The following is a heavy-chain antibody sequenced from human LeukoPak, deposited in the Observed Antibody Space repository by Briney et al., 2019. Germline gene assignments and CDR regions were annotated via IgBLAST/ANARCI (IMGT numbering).Heavy chain of an antibody. D-gene: IGHD3-9*01. CDR1: RYIFTGYY. CDR3: AKSAQYDFLSGYYSS. Sequence: PLASVKVSCKASRYIFTGYYIHWVRQAPGQGLEWMGWINPNSGGTNFAQKFQGRVTMTRDTSISTAYMELRRLRSDDTAVYFCAKSAQYDFLSGYYSSWGRGTLVTVS. J-gene: IGHJ4*02. V-gene: IGHV1-2*02. CDR2: INPNSGGT.